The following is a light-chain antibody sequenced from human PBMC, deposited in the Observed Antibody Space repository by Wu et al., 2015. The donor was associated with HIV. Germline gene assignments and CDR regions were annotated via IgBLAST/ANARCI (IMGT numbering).Light chain of an antibody. CDR1: QSVSSY. V-gene: IGKV3-20*01. CDR2: GAS. J-gene: IGKJ4*01. CDR3: QQYGISTQVT. Sequence: EIVLTQSPATLSLSPGERATLSCRASQSVSSYLAWYQQKPGQAPRLLIYGASRRASGIPDRVSGSGSGTDFTLTINRLEPEDFAVYYCQQYGISTQVTFGGGTKVEIK.